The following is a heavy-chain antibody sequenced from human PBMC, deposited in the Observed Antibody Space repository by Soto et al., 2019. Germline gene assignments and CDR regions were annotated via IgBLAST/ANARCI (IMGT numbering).Heavy chain of an antibody. D-gene: IGHD1-1*01. CDR1: GFTFDDYA. V-gene: IGHV3-9*01. CDR2: ISWNSGSI. Sequence: EVQLVESGGGLVQPGRSLRLSCAASGFTFDDYAMHWVRQAPGKGLEWVSGISWNSGSIGYADSLKGRFTISRDNAKNSLYLQMNSLRAEDTALYYCAKDPLRAGTTPYFDYWGQGTLVTVSS. J-gene: IGHJ4*02. CDR3: AKDPLRAGTTPYFDY.